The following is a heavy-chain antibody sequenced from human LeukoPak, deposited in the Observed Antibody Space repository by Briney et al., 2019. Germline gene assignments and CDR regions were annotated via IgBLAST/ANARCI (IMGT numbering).Heavy chain of an antibody. J-gene: IGHJ4*02. CDR2: ISADGGST. CDR3: AKESGKFDY. CDR1: GTTFYDYS. Sequence: GSLRTLFVASGTTFYDYSMHRVRQAPGKGLEWVSLISADGGSTSYADSVRGRFSIPRDNSKNSLYLQMNSLRTEDTAMYYCAKESGKFDYWGQGTLVAVSS. V-gene: IGHV3-43*02.